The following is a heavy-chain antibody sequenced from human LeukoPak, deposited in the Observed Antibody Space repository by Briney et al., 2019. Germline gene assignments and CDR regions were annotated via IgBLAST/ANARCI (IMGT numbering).Heavy chain of an antibody. CDR2: IYSGGST. Sequence: GGSLRLSCAASGFTVSSNYMSWVRQAPGKGLEWVSVIYSGGSTCYADSVKGRFTTSRDNSKNTLYLQMNSLRAEDTAVYYCARVGGSGYDFYFDYWGQGTLVTVSS. J-gene: IGHJ4*02. D-gene: IGHD5-12*01. CDR3: ARVGGSGYDFYFDY. CDR1: GFTVSSNY. V-gene: IGHV3-53*01.